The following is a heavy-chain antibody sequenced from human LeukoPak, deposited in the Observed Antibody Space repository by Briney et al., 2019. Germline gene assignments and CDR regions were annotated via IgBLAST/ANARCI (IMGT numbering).Heavy chain of an antibody. CDR1: GYTFTGYY. CDR2: INPNSGGT. D-gene: IGHD2/OR15-2a*01. J-gene: IGHJ5*02. CDR3: ARDYYSGYRNWFDP. Sequence: ASVKVSCKATGYTFTGYYMHWERQAPGQGLEWMGWINPNSGGTNYAQKFQGRVTITRDTSISTAYMELSRLRSDDTAVYYCARDYYSGYRNWFDPWGQGTLVTVSS. V-gene: IGHV1-2*02.